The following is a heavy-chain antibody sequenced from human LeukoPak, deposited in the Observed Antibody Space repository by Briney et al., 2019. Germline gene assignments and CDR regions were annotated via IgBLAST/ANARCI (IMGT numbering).Heavy chain of an antibody. Sequence: GGSLRLSCAASGFTVSSNYMSWVRQAPGKGLEWVSVIYSGGSTYYADSVKGRFTISRDNSKNTLYLQMNSLRAEDTAVYYCARAIVIPYYYDSRALDYWGQGTLVTVSS. D-gene: IGHD3-22*01. CDR1: GFTVSSNY. CDR3: ARAIVIPYYYDSRALDY. J-gene: IGHJ4*02. CDR2: IYSGGST. V-gene: IGHV3-66*01.